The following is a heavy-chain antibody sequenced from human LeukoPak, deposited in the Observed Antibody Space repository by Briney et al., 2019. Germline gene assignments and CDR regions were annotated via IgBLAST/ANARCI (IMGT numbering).Heavy chain of an antibody. D-gene: IGHD1-14*01. J-gene: IGHJ4*02. CDR3: TRDRSRAEDD. CDR2: INQGGSDK. CDR1: GFTFSGHL. V-gene: IGHV3-7*01. Sequence: PGGSLRLSCAASGFTFSGHLMSWVRQAPGKGLEWVANINQGGSDKYYVDSVKGRFTISRDNANNLLYLQMNSPRGEDTAVYYCTRDRSRAEDDWGQGTLVTVSS.